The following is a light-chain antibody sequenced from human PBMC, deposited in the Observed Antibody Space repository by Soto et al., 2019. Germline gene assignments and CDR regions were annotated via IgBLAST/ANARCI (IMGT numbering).Light chain of an antibody. CDR1: SSAVGRYDY. CDR2: DVT. V-gene: IGLV2-11*01. CDR3: CSFAGSYSYV. J-gene: IGLJ1*01. Sequence: QSALTQPRSVSASPGQSVTISCTGTSSAVGRYDYVSWYQQHPGKAPHLIVYDVTERPSGVPDRVSGAKSGNTASLTISGLQAEDEADYSCCSFAGSYSYVFGTGTKVTVL.